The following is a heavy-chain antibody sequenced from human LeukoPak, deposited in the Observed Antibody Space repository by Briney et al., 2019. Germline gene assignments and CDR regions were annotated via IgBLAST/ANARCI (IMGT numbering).Heavy chain of an antibody. V-gene: IGHV4-61*02. Sequence: SETLSLTCTVSGGSISSGSYYWSWIRLPAGKGLEWIGRIYTSGSTNYNPSLKSRVTISVDTSKNQFSLKLSSVTAADTAVYYCARVRGSLNWFDPWGQGTLVTVSS. CDR2: IYTSGST. J-gene: IGHJ5*02. D-gene: IGHD2-15*01. CDR1: GGSISSGSYY. CDR3: ARVRGSLNWFDP.